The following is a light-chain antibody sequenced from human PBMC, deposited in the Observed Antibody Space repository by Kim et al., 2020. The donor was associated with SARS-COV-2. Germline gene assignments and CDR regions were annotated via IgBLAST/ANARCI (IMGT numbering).Light chain of an antibody. J-gene: IGKJ1*01. CDR3: QQYNSYPWT. Sequence: ASEGDRVNITCRASQGISTKLAWYQHTPGKAPKLLIYAASTLQGGVPSRFSGSGSGTDFTLTISSLQSEDFATYYCQQYNSYPWTFGQGTKVDIK. CDR2: AAS. CDR1: QGISTK. V-gene: IGKV1-13*02.